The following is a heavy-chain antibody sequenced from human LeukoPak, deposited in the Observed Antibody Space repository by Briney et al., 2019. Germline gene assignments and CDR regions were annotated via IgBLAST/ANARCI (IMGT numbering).Heavy chain of an antibody. CDR1: GFTVSTNH. CDR3: ASLAY. CDR2: IYRGGST. V-gene: IGHV3-66*02. J-gene: IGHJ4*02. Sequence: GGSLRLSCIASGFTVSTNHMTWVRQAPGKGLEWVSVIYRGGSTYYSDSVKGRFTISRDSSENTLYLQMNSLTTEDTAVYYCASLAYWGQGTLVTVSS.